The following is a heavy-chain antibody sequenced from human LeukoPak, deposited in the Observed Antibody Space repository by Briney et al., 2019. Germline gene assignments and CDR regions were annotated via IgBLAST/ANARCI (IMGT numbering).Heavy chain of an antibody. CDR2: ISYDGSNK. J-gene: IGHJ6*04. Sequence: GGSLRLSCAASGFTFSSYATHWVRQAPGKGLEWVAVISYDGSNKYYADSVKGRFTISRDNSKNTLYLQMNSLRAEDTAVYYCARDRRYFDWLRVNYYYGMDVWGKGTTVTVSS. D-gene: IGHD3-9*01. CDR3: ARDRRYFDWLRVNYYYGMDV. CDR1: GFTFSSYA. V-gene: IGHV3-30*04.